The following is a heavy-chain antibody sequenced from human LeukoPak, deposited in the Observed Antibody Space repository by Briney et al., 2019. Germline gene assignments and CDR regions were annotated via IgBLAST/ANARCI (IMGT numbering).Heavy chain of an antibody. CDR1: GFTVSSNY. CDR3: ARAGPSSSWHQVGY. V-gene: IGHV3-53*01. Sequence: GGSLRLSCAASGFTVSSNYMSWVRQAPGKGLEGVSVIYSGGSTYYADSVKGRFTITRDNSKNMLYLQMNDLRAEDTALYYCARAGPSSSWHQVGYWGQGTLVTVSS. D-gene: IGHD6-13*01. J-gene: IGHJ4*02. CDR2: IYSGGST.